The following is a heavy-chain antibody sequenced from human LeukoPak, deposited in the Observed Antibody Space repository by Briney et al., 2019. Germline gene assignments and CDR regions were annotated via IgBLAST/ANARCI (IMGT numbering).Heavy chain of an antibody. J-gene: IGHJ4*02. Sequence: PGGSLRLSCAASGFTFDDYAMHWVRQAPGKGLEWVSYISSSGSTIYYADSVKGRFTISRDNAKNSLYLQMNSLRAEDTAVYYCARVFRVGAFDYWGQGTLVTVSS. CDR1: GFTFDDYA. CDR2: ISSSGSTI. D-gene: IGHD1-26*01. CDR3: ARVFRVGAFDY. V-gene: IGHV3-48*03.